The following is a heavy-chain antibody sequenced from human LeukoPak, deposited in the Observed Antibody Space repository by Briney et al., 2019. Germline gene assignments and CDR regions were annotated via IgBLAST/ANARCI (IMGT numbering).Heavy chain of an antibody. CDR3: ARGVTFGGIIVKTPDYYFYYYMDV. V-gene: IGHV4-59*01. CDR1: GGSISSFY. D-gene: IGHD3-16*02. J-gene: IGHJ6*03. Sequence: SETLSLTCGVSGGSISSFYWSWIRQPPGKGLEWVGYISDSGSTNYNPSLKSRVTISVDMSKNQFSLKLSSVTAADTAVYYCARGVTFGGIIVKTPDYYFYYYMDVWGTGTTVTVSS. CDR2: ISDSGST.